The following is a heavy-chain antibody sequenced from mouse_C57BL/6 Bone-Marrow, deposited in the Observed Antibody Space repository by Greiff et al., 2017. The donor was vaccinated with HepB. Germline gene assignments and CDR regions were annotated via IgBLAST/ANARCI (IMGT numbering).Heavy chain of an antibody. Sequence: QVQLKESGSELRSPGSSVKLSCKDFDSEVFPIAYMSWVRQKPGHGFEWIGGILPSIGRTIYGEKFEDKATLDADTLSNTAYLELNSLTSEDSAIYYCARLGPYDGYYWYYFDYWGQGTTLTVSS. V-gene: IGHV15-2*01. D-gene: IGHD2-3*01. J-gene: IGHJ2*01. CDR2: ILPSIGRT. CDR3: ARLGPYDGYYWYYFDY. CDR1: DSEVFPIAY.